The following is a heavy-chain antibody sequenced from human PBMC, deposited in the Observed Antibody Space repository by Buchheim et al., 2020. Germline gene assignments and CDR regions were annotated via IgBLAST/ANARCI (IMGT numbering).Heavy chain of an antibody. CDR1: GFTFSSYE. CDR2: ISSSGSTI. Sequence: EVQLVESGGGLVQPGGSLRLSCAASGFTFSSYEMNWVRQAPGKGLEWVSYISSSGSTIYYADSVKGRFTISRDNAKKSLYLQMNSLRAEDTAVYYCARDGRGGYDAPPLYGMDVWGQGTT. D-gene: IGHD5-12*01. CDR3: ARDGRGGYDAPPLYGMDV. J-gene: IGHJ6*02. V-gene: IGHV3-48*03.